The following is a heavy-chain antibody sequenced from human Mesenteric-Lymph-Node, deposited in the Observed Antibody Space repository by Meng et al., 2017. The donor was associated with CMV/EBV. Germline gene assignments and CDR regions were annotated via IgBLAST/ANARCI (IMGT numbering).Heavy chain of an antibody. CDR3: ARGSSYDILTGYFDY. CDR2: INHSGST. V-gene: IGHV4-34*01. D-gene: IGHD3-9*01. Sequence: QVTLPQWGGGLLKASGTLSVTCAVYGGSFSGYYWNWIRQSPEKGLEWIGEINHSGSTTYNPSFTSRIIISVDTSTNQISLNMSSVTAADTAVYYCARGSSYDILTGYFDYWGQGALVTVSS. J-gene: IGHJ4*02. CDR1: GGSFSGYY.